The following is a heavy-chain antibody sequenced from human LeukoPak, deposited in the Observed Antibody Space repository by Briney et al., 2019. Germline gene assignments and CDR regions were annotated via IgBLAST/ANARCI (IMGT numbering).Heavy chain of an antibody. CDR1: GFTFSSYV. Sequence: GGSLRLSCAASGFTFSSYVITWVRQAPGKGLEWVSGISGSGGSTYYADSVKGRFTISRDNSKNTLYLEMNSLRAEDTAVYYCAKGVLAKVGISEYWRRGTLVTVSS. CDR3: AKGVLAKVGISEY. D-gene: IGHD1-26*01. J-gene: IGHJ4*02. CDR2: ISGSGGST. V-gene: IGHV3-23*01.